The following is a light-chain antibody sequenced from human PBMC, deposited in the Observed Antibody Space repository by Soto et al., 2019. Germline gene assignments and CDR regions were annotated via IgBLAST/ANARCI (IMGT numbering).Light chain of an antibody. J-gene: IGKJ1*01. V-gene: IGKV1-39*01. CDR1: QSISSY. CDR2: AAS. CDR3: QQNYSTPRT. Sequence: DIQMTQSPSSLSASVGDRVTITCRASQSISSYLNWYQQKPGKAPKLLIYAASSLQSGVPSRFSGSGSGTDFTLTISSLQPEDFATCYCQQNYSTPRTFGQGTKVDIK.